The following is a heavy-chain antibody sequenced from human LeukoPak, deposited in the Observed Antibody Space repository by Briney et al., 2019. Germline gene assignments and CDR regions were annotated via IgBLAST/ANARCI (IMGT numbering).Heavy chain of an antibody. CDR2: IRQDGGEN. Sequence: GGSLRLSCAVSGFTFSSYWMNWVRQAPGKGLEWVASIRQDGGENSYVDSVKGRLTISRDNTKNSLYLQMSSLRAEDTGVYYCARDGTAAGLYFDLWGQGTLVTVSS. CDR1: GFTFSSYW. D-gene: IGHD6-13*01. CDR3: ARDGTAAGLYFDL. V-gene: IGHV3-7*01. J-gene: IGHJ4*02.